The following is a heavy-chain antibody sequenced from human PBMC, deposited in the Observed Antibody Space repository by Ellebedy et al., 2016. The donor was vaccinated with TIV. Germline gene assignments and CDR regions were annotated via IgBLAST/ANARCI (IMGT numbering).Heavy chain of an antibody. CDR3: ASPAITLFQGVIKLDY. D-gene: IGHD3-10*01. V-gene: IGHV1-69*13. J-gene: IGHJ4*02. CDR1: GGTFSSYA. Sequence: ASVKVSCRASGGTFSSYAISWVRQAPGQGLEWMGGIIPIFRTPKYAQKFQGRVTFSADESTSTAYMELSSLRSEDTAVYYCASPAITLFQGVIKLDYWGQGTLVTVSS. CDR2: IIPIFRTP.